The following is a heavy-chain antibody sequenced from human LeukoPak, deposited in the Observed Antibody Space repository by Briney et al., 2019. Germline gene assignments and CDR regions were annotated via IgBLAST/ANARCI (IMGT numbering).Heavy chain of an antibody. CDR1: GFTFSSYG. V-gene: IGHV3-30*03. J-gene: IGHJ6*02. Sequence: GRSLRLSCAASGFTFSSYGMHWVRQAPGKGLEWVAVISYDGSNKYYADSVKGRFTISRDNSKNTLYLQMNSLRAEDTAVYYCARDVPPPGLPTGMDVWGQGTTVTVSS. D-gene: IGHD2-2*01. CDR3: ARDVPPPGLPTGMDV. CDR2: ISYDGSNK.